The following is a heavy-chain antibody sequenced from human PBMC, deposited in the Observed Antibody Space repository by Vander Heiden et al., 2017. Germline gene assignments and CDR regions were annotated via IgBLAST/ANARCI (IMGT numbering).Heavy chain of an antibody. J-gene: IGHJ4*02. CDR1: GYTFIDYY. CDR2: IYPKTGAT. D-gene: IGHD3-10*01. Sequence: QVQLVQSGAEVRKPGASVKVSCKASGYTFIDYYMHWVRQAPGQGLEWMGWIYPKTGATNDAQKFQGWVTMSRDMSITTVYMDLSRLTSDDTAVYYCARENWYYDYWCQVTLVTVSS. CDR3: ARENWYYDY. V-gene: IGHV1-2*04.